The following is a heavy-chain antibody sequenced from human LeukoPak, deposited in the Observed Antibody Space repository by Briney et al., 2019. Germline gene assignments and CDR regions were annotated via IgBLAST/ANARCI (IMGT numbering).Heavy chain of an antibody. Sequence: SETLSLTCAVYGGSFSGYYWSWIRQPPGKGLEWIGEINHSGSTNYNPSLKSRVTISVDTSKNQFSLKLSSVTAADTAVYYCARDRPGWDAFDIWGQGTMVTVSS. J-gene: IGHJ3*02. CDR2: INHSGST. CDR1: GGSFSGYY. V-gene: IGHV4-34*01. CDR3: ARDRPGWDAFDI.